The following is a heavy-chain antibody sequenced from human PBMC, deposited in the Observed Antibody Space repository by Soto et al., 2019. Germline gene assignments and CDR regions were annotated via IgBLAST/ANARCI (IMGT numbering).Heavy chain of an antibody. Sequence: PGGSLRLSCAASGFTFSDYWMHWVRQVPGKGLVWVSRVNGDGTVTDYADSVKGRFTISRDNSENTLYLQMNSLRAEGTAVYFCARETWGFGLSFWGQGTTVTVSS. CDR1: GFTFSDYW. J-gene: IGHJ6*02. D-gene: IGHD3-16*01. CDR2: VNGDGTVT. CDR3: ARETWGFGLSF. V-gene: IGHV3-74*01.